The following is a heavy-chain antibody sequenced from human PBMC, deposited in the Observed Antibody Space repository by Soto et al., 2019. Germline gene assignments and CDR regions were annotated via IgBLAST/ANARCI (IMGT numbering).Heavy chain of an antibody. CDR2: INAGNGNT. Sequence: ASVKVSCKASGYTFTSYAMHWVRQAPGQRLEWMGWINAGNGNTKYSQKFQGRVTITADESTSTAYMELSSLRSEDTAVYYCGCSGGSCYSSSLALSYYYGMDVWGQGTTVTVSS. J-gene: IGHJ6*02. D-gene: IGHD2-15*01. CDR1: GYTFTSYA. CDR3: GCSGGSCYSSSLALSYYYGMDV. V-gene: IGHV1-3*01.